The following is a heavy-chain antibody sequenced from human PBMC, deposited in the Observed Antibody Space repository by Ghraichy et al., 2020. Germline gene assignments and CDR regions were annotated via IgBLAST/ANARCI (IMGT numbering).Heavy chain of an antibody. CDR3: ARHTEGTMFSI. CDR2: ISYSGST. D-gene: IGHD3-10*02. J-gene: IGHJ3*02. Sequence: SETLSLTCTVSGDSTSSINRYWAWIRQPPGTGLEWIGSISYSGSTDFNPSLKSRVTISVDTSKNQMSLNLISVTAADTAVYYCARHTEGTMFSIWGQGTMVTVSS. CDR1: GDSTSSINRY. V-gene: IGHV4-39*01.